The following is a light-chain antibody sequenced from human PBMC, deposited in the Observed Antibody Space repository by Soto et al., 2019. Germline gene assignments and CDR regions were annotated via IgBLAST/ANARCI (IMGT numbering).Light chain of an antibody. CDR1: SSSIGAGYE. CDR2: GNG. V-gene: IGLV1-40*01. CDR3: QSYDKSLTAYV. J-gene: IGLJ1*01. Sequence: QSALTQPPSVSGAPGQRVTISCSGTSSSIGAGYEVHWYHQLPGTAPKLVVSGNGNRPSGVPDRLSASKSGTSASLAITGLQAEDEGHYYCQSYDKSLTAYVFGTGTKLTVL.